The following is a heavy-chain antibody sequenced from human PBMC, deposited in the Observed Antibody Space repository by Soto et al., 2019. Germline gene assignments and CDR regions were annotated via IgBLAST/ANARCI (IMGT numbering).Heavy chain of an antibody. J-gene: IGHJ6*02. Sequence: GASVKASCKASGYTFTSSYMHWVRQAPGQGLEWMGIINPSGGSTSYAQKFQGRVTMTRDTSTSTVYMELSSLRSEDAAVYYCARDEAYYDILTGQEPYYYYGMDVWGQGTTVTVSS. CDR1: GYTFTSSY. V-gene: IGHV1-46*01. D-gene: IGHD3-9*01. CDR3: ARDEAYYDILTGQEPYYYYGMDV. CDR2: INPSGGST.